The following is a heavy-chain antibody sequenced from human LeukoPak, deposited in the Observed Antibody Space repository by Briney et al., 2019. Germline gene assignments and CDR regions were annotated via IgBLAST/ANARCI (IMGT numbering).Heavy chain of an antibody. CDR1: GFTFNTHG. CDR3: AKDTAVQFLEPAF. CDR2: IWFDGSVK. V-gene: IGHV3-33*06. Sequence: PGGSLRLSCAASGFTFNTHGMHWVRQAPGKGLEWVAAIWFDGSVKHYSDAVKGRFTISRDNSLNTLYLQMNNLRVEDTAIYYCAKDTAVQFLEPAFWGQGTLVTVSS. J-gene: IGHJ4*02. D-gene: IGHD3-3*01.